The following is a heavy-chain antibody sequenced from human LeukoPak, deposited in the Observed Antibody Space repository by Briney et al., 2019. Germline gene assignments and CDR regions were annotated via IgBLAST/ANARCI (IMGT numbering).Heavy chain of an antibody. CDR2: IHYTGNT. D-gene: IGHD5-12*01. CDR3: ARHQVARNWFDP. V-gene: IGHV4-39*01. Sequence: SETLSLTCTVSGGSINNADFYWDWIRQPPGKDLEWIGNIHYTGNTYYNPSLRSRVTMYLDTSKNQFSLKLTSVNAADTAVYYCARHQVARNWFDPWGQGALVTVSS. CDR1: GGSINNADFY. J-gene: IGHJ5*02.